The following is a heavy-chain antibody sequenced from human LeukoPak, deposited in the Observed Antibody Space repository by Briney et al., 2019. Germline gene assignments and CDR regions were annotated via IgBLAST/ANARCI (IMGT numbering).Heavy chain of an antibody. J-gene: IGHJ4*02. Sequence: GGSLRLSCAASGFTFSSYAMSWVRQAPGKGLEWVSAISGSGGSTYYADSAKGRFTISRDNSKNTLYLQMNSLRAEDTAVYYCAKDRVVVPAAIHYWGQGTLVTVSS. V-gene: IGHV3-23*01. D-gene: IGHD2-2*02. CDR3: AKDRVVVPAAIHY. CDR2: ISGSGGST. CDR1: GFTFSSYA.